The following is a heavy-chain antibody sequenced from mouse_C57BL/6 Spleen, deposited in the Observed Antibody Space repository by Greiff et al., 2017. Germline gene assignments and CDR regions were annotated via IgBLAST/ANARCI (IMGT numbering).Heavy chain of an antibody. CDR3: ARDEDITTVVATPLAMDY. CDR2: IYPGDGDT. V-gene: IGHV1-82*01. CDR1: GYAFSSSW. D-gene: IGHD1-1*01. Sequence: VKLVESGPELVKPGASVKISCKASGYAFSSSWMNWVKQRPGKGLEWIGRIYPGDGDTNYNGKFKGKATLTADKSSSTAYMQLSSLTSEDSAVYFCARDEDITTVVATPLAMDYWGQGTSVTVSS. J-gene: IGHJ4*01.